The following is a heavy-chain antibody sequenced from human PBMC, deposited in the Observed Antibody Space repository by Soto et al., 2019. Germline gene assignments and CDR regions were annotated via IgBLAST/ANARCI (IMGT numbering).Heavy chain of an antibody. CDR1: GGSISSGDYY. CDR2: IYYSGTT. Sequence: SSETLSLTCTVSGGSISSGDYYWSWIRQPPGKGLEWIGYIYYSGTTYYNPSLESRVTISVDTSKNQFSLKLSSVTAADTAVYYCARDVYYDSTRNSNWFDLWGQGTLVTVFS. V-gene: IGHV4-30-4*02. D-gene: IGHD3-16*01. J-gene: IGHJ5*02. CDR3: ARDVYYDSTRNSNWFDL.